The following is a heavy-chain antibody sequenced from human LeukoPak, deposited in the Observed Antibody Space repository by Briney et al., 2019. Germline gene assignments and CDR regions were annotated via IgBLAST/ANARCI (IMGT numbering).Heavy chain of an antibody. V-gene: IGHV3-21*01. CDR3: ARSLFWDILAPGAFDI. D-gene: IGHD3-9*01. Sequence: PGGSLRLSCAASGFTFSNYNMNWVRQAPGKGLEWVSSISTSSSYIYYADSVKGRFTISRDNAKKSLYLEMNSLRAEDTAVYYCARSLFWDILAPGAFDIWGQGTMVTVSS. CDR1: GFTFSNYN. CDR2: ISTSSSYI. J-gene: IGHJ3*02.